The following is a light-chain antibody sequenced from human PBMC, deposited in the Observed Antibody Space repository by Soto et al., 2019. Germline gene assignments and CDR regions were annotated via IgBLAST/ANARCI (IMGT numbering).Light chain of an antibody. CDR2: RAS. V-gene: IGKV3-15*01. CDR1: QSVSSSY. CDR3: HQYNGWPRT. Sequence: VLTQSPGTLSLSPGERATLSCRASQSVSSSYLAWYQQKPGQAPRLLIYRASTRATGIPARFSGSGSGTEFTLTISGLQSEDFAVYYCHQYNGWPRTFGQGTKVDI. J-gene: IGKJ1*01.